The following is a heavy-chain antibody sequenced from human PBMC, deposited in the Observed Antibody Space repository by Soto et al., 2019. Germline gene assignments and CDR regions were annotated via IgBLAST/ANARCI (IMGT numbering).Heavy chain of an antibody. J-gene: IGHJ2*01. CDR1: GFTFINYA. CDR2: ISGGGDAA. CDR3: ARKILGSTSRPNYWYFDL. Sequence: EVHLLESGGGLVQPGGSLRLSCAGSGFTFINYAMHWVRQAPGKGLEWVSSISGGGDAAFFPDSVRGRFTISRDNSQNTVPLQMNSLGVDDTAVYYCARKILGSTSRPNYWYFDLWGRGTLVTVSS. D-gene: IGHD2-2*01. V-gene: IGHV3-23*01.